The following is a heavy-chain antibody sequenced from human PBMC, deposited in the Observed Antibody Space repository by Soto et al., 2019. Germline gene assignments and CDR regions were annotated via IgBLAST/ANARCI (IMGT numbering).Heavy chain of an antibody. Sequence: GGSLRLSCAASGFTFSSYSMNWVRQAPGKGLEWVSYISSSSSTIYYADSVKGRFTISRDNAKNSLYLQMNSLRAEDTAVYYCARDLGDNPIFWGWGQRTLVTVSS. CDR2: ISSSSSTI. CDR1: GFTFSSYS. CDR3: ARDLGDNPIFWG. D-gene: IGHD3-9*01. V-gene: IGHV3-48*01. J-gene: IGHJ4*02.